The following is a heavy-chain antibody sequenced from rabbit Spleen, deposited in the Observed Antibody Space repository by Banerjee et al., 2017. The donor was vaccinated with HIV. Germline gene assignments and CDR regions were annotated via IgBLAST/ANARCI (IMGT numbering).Heavy chain of an antibody. D-gene: IGHD4-1*01. V-gene: IGHV1S47*01. Sequence: QEQLKETGGGLVQPGGSLTLSCKASGFDFSDYGVSWVRQAPGKGLEWIGIIYAAKGSTDYASWVNGRFTISSDNAQSTVDLKMTSLTAADTATYFCARAIVPWLGLTRLDLWGQGTLVTV. CDR1: GFDFSDYG. J-gene: IGHJ3*01. CDR2: IYAAKGST. CDR3: ARAIVPWLGLTRLDL.